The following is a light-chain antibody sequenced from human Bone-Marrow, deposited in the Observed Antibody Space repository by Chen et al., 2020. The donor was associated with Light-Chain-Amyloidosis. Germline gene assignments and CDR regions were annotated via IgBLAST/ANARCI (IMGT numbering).Light chain of an antibody. CDR2: DDS. CDR1: NIGSTS. J-gene: IGLJ3*02. CDR3: QVWDRSSDRPM. V-gene: IGLV3-21*02. Sequence: SYVLTQPSSVSVAPGQTATIACGGNNIGSTSVHWYQQTPGQAPLLVVYDDSDRPSGIPERLSGSNSGNTATLTISRVGAGDEADYYCQVWDRSSDRPMFGGGTKLTVL.